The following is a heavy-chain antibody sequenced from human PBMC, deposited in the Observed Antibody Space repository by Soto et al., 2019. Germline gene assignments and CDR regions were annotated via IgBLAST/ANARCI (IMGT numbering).Heavy chain of an antibody. D-gene: IGHD4-17*01. CDR3: ARTYGGNSGFGWATAFDI. V-gene: IGHV1-3*01. Sequence: ASVKVTCKASGYTFTSYAMHWVRQAPGQRLEWMGWINAGNGNTKYSQKFQGRVTITRDTSASTAYMELSSLRSEDTAVYYCARTYGGNSGFGWATAFDIWGQGTMVTVSS. CDR2: INAGNGNT. J-gene: IGHJ3*02. CDR1: GYTFTSYA.